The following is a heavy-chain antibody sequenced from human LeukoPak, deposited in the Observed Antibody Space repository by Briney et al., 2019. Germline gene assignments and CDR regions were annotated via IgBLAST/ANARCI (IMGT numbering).Heavy chain of an antibody. CDR1: GYTFTSYG. D-gene: IGHD2-2*01. CDR3: ARAGDCSSTSCYAFDY. V-gene: IGHV1-8*02. J-gene: IGHJ4*02. Sequence: ASVKVSCKASGYTFTSYGISWVGQAPGQGLEWMGWMNPNSGNTGYAQKFQGRVTMTRNTSISTAYMELSSLRSEDTAVYYCARAGDCSSTSCYAFDYWGQGTLVTVSS. CDR2: MNPNSGNT.